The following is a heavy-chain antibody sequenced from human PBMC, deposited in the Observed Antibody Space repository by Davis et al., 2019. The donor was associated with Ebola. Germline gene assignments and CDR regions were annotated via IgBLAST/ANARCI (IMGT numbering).Heavy chain of an antibody. CDR3: ARDLGSYCSSTSCRGY. CDR2: IIPIFGTT. V-gene: IGHV1-69*06. J-gene: IGHJ4*02. CDR1: GGTFSSYA. D-gene: IGHD2-2*01. Sequence: SVKVSCKASGGTFSSYAISWVRQAPGQGLEWMGGIIPIFGTTNYAQKFQGRVTITADKSTSTAYMELSSLRSEDTAVYYCARDLGSYCSSTSCRGYWGQGTLVTVSS.